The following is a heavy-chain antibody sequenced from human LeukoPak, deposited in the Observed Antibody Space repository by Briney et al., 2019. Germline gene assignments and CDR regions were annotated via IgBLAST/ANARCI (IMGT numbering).Heavy chain of an antibody. V-gene: IGHV1-24*01. CDR2: FDPEDGET. J-gene: IGHJ6*02. Sequence: ASVKVSCKVSGYTLTELSMHWVRRAPGKGLEWMGGFDPEDGETIYAQKFQGRVTMTEDTSTDTAYMELSSLRSEDTAVYYCGTPLTSYGMDVWGQGTTVTVSS. CDR1: GYTLTELS. CDR3: GTPLTSYGMDV.